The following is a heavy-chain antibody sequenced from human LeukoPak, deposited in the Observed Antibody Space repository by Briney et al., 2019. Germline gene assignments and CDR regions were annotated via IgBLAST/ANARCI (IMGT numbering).Heavy chain of an antibody. Sequence: GESLRLFCAASGFTLSSYSMNWVRQVPGKGLEWVSSISSSSNYIYYADSVKGRFTISRDNAKNSLYLQMNSLRAEDTAVYYWARDGTQWELFDYWGQGTLVTVSS. V-gene: IGHV3-21*01. D-gene: IGHD1-26*01. CDR1: GFTLSSYS. CDR2: ISSSSNYI. J-gene: IGHJ4*02. CDR3: ARDGTQWELFDY.